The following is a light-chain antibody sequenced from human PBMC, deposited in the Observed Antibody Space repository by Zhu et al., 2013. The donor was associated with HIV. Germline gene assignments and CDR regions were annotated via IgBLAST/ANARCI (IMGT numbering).Light chain of an antibody. CDR2: AAS. CDR3: QERGNWPSYS. Sequence: DIVLTQSPATVSLSPGERVTLFCRASQNIGNHLAWYQHKGGQPPRLLIYAASQRATGVPARFSGGGSGTHFTLTISSLEPEDFAFYYCQERGNWPSYSFGRGTKL. J-gene: IGKJ2*03. V-gene: IGKV3-11*01. CDR1: QNIGNH.